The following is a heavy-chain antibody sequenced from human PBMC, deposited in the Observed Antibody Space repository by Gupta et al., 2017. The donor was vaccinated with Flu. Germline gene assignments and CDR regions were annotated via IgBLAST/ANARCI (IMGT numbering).Heavy chain of an antibody. D-gene: IGHD2-2*01. J-gene: IGHJ5*02. V-gene: IGHV3-30*03. CDR3: ARGYGSTLWDFDP. CDR2: LSYDGSKT. Sequence: VRQAPGKGLEWVAVLSYDGSKTYYADSVKGRFTISRDNSKNTLYLQMNSLRAEDTAVYYCARGYGSTLWDFDPWGQGTLVTVSS.